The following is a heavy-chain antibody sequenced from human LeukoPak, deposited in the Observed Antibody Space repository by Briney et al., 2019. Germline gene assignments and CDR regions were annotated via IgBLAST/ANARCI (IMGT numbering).Heavy chain of an antibody. J-gene: IGHJ6*02. CDR1: GGSISSYY. CDR2: IYYSGST. V-gene: IGHV4-59*01. Sequence: PSETLSLTCTVSGGSISSYYWSWIRQPPGKGLEWIGYIYYSGSTNYNPSLKSRATISVDTSKNQFSLKLSSVTAADTAVYYCARGEEPYSSSWYIYYYYGMDVWGQGTTVTVSS. D-gene: IGHD6-13*01. CDR3: ARGEEPYSSSWYIYYYYGMDV.